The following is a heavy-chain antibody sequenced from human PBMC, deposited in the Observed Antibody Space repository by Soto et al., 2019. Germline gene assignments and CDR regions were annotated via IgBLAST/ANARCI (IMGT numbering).Heavy chain of an antibody. J-gene: IGHJ5*02. D-gene: IGHD2-2*01. CDR1: GVSISSGGYS. CDR3: ARVPDR. Sequence: SETLCVTCAVSGVSISSGGYSWSWIRQPPGKGLEWIGYIYHSGSTYYNPSLKSRVTISVDRSKNQFSLKLSSVTAADTAVYYCARVPDRWSQGTLVTVSS. V-gene: IGHV4-30-2*01. CDR2: IYHSGST.